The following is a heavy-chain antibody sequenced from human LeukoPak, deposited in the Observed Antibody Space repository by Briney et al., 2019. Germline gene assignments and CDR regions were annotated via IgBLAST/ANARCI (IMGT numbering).Heavy chain of an antibody. CDR3: ARDRYYSYYYYGMDV. CDR1: GFTFSSYW. CDR2: IKQDGSEK. J-gene: IGHJ6*04. D-gene: IGHD1-14*01. V-gene: IGHV3-7*03. Sequence: GGSLRLPCAASGFTFSSYWMSWVRQAPGKGLEWVANIKQDGSEKYYVDSVKGRFTISRDNAKNSLYLQMNSLRAEDTAVYYCARDRYYSYYYYGMDVWGKGTTVTVSS.